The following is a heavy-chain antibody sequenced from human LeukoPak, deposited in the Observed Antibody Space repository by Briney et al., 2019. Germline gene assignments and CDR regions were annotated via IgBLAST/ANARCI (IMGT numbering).Heavy chain of an antibody. CDR3: AKDMRDGYNSFDY. D-gene: IGHD5-24*01. CDR1: GLTFDDYA. J-gene: IGHJ4*02. V-gene: IGHV3-9*01. Sequence: GGSLRLSCAASGLTFDDYAMHWVRQAPGKGLEWVSGISWNSGSIGYADSVKGRFTISRDNAKNSLYLQMNSLRAEDTALYYCAKDMRDGYNSFDYWGQGTLVTVSS. CDR2: ISWNSGSI.